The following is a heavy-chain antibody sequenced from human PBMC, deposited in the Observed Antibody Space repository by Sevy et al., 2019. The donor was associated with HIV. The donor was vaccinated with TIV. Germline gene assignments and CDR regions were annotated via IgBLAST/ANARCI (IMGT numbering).Heavy chain of an antibody. J-gene: IGHJ4*02. V-gene: IGHV1-24*01. Sequence: ASVKVSCKVSGYTLTKLAMHWVRQGPGKGLEWMGSFDPEDEETIYAQKFQGRVTMTEDTFPGTAYMELSSLRSEDTAVYYCATTKDYYESSGDPFDYWGQGTLVTVSS. D-gene: IGHD3-22*01. CDR3: ATTKDYYESSGDPFDY. CDR1: GYTLTKLA. CDR2: FDPEDEET.